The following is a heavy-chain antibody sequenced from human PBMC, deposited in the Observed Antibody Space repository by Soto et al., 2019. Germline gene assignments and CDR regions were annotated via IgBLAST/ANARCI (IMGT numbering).Heavy chain of an antibody. D-gene: IGHD6-13*01. CDR2: IYYSGST. CDR3: ARCWRSSWPGIATYYFDY. Sequence: SETLSPTCTVSGGSISSSSYYWGWIRQPPGKGLEWIGSIYYSGSTNYNPSLKSRVTISVDTSKNQFSLKLSSVTAADTAVYYCARCWRSSWPGIATYYFDYWGQGTLVTVSS. V-gene: IGHV4-39*07. J-gene: IGHJ4*02. CDR1: GGSISSSSYY.